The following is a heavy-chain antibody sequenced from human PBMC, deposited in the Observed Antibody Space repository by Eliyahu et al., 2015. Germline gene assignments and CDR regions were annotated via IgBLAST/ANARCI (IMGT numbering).Heavy chain of an antibody. V-gene: IGHV1-69*01. CDR3: AREVLTPGIAVAEVRG. D-gene: IGHD6-19*01. J-gene: IGHJ4*02. CDR2: IIPIFGTA. Sequence: VRQAPGQGLEWMGGIIPIFGTANYAQKFQGRVTITADESTSTAYMELSSLRSEDTAVYYCAREVLTPGIAVAEVRGWGQGTLVTVSS.